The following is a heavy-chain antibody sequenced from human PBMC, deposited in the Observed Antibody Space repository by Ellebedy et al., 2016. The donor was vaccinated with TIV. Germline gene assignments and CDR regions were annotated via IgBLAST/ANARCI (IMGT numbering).Heavy chain of an antibody. CDR3: ASESIAVAGTGGY. J-gene: IGHJ4*02. CDR2: INHSGST. Sequence: MPSETLSLTCAVYGGSFSGYYWSWIRQPPGKGLEWIGEINHSGSTNYNPSLKSRVTISVDTSKNQFSLKLSSVTAADTAVYYCASESIAVAGTGGYWGQGTLVTVSS. V-gene: IGHV4-34*01. D-gene: IGHD6-19*01. CDR1: GGSFSGYY.